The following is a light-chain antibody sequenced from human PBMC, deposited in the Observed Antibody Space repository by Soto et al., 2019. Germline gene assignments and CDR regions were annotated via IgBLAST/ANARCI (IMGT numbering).Light chain of an antibody. Sequence: EIVLTQSPATLSLSPGERATLSCRAGQSVRSNLAWYQHKPGQAPRLLIYDVSNRATGIPGRFSGSGFGTDFTLTISNVEPEDFAVYYCQQRDNWPWTFGQGAKVEIK. CDR3: QQRDNWPWT. V-gene: IGKV3-11*01. J-gene: IGKJ1*01. CDR1: QSVRSN. CDR2: DVS.